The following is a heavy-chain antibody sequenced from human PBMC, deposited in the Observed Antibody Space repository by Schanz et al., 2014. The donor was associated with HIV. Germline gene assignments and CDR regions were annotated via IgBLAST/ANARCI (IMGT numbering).Heavy chain of an antibody. Sequence: QPVESGGGLIQPGGSLRLSCVFSGFTVSNNHLSWVRQAPGKGLEWVSIIYSAGTTYYTDSVKGRFTISRDNSKNTLYLQMNSLGAEDTAVYYCARDLGGDFWSSQGGLDPWGQGTLVTVSS. D-gene: IGHD3-3*01. CDR2: IYSAGTT. J-gene: IGHJ5*02. CDR3: ARDLGGDFWSSQGGLDP. V-gene: IGHV3-53*01. CDR1: GFTVSNNH.